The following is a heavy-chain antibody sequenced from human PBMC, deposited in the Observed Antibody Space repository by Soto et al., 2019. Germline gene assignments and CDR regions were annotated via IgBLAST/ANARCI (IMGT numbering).Heavy chain of an antibody. J-gene: IGHJ6*02. CDR3: ARLNGYCISTNCHGYYGMDV. CDR1: GDSVSTNSYS. CDR2: IYSSENT. V-gene: IGHV4-39*01. Sequence: QLQLQESGPGLVMPAETLSLTCTVSGDSVSTNSYSWGWIRQSPGKGLEWIGTIYSSENTYYNPSLLSRVTISVDTSKNEFSLRLSSVTAADTVVYYCARLNGYCISTNCHGYYGMDVWGQGTTVTVSS. D-gene: IGHD2-2*03.